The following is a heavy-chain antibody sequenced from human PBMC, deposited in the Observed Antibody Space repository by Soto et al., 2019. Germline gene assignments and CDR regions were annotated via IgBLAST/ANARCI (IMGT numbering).Heavy chain of an antibody. D-gene: IGHD3-22*01. Sequence: ASVKVSCKASGYTFTSYGISWVRQAPGQGLEWMGWISAYNGNTNYAQKLQGRVTMTTDTSTSTAYMELRSLRSDDTAVYYCARDLTNYYDSSGYYYGGYWGQGTLVTVSS. CDR3: ARDLTNYYDSSGYYYGGY. V-gene: IGHV1-18*01. CDR1: GYTFTSYG. CDR2: ISAYNGNT. J-gene: IGHJ4*02.